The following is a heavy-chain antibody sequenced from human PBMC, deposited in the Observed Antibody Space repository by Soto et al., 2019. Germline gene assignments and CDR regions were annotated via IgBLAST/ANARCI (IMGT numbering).Heavy chain of an antibody. CDR3: ARASNSGYYDGMDV. CDR2: IIPISDTT. CDR1: GGTFSSYG. V-gene: IGHV1-69*06. J-gene: IGHJ6*02. D-gene: IGHD3-22*01. Sequence: QVQLVQSGAEVKKPGSSVKVACKASGGTFSSYGFTWVRQAPGQGLEWMGSIIPISDTTNYAQKFQGRVTISADKATSTAYMELSGLRSDDTAVYYCARASNSGYYDGMDVWGQGTTVTVSS.